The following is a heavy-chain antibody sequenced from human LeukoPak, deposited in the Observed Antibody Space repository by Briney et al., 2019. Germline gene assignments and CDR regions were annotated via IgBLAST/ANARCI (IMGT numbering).Heavy chain of an antibody. Sequence: PSETLSLTCAVYGGSFSGYYWSWIRQPPGKGLEWIGEINHSGGTNYNPSLKSRVTISVDTSKNQFSLKLSSVTAADTAVYYCARGAIQRWYYFDYWGQGTLVTVSS. D-gene: IGHD1-1*01. V-gene: IGHV4-34*01. CDR3: ARGAIQRWYYFDY. CDR1: GGSFSGYY. CDR2: INHSGGT. J-gene: IGHJ4*02.